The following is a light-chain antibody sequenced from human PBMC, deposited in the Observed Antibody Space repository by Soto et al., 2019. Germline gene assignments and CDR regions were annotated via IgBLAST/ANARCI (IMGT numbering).Light chain of an antibody. CDR1: SSDGGGDNY. J-gene: IGLJ1*01. Sequence: QSVLTQPASVSGSPGQSITISCTGTSSDGGGDNYVSWYQQYPGKAPKLMIYDVSHRPSGVSNRFSGSKSGNTASLTISGLQAEDEADYYCSSYTSSSARVFGTGTKVTVL. V-gene: IGLV2-14*01. CDR3: SSYTSSSARV. CDR2: DVS.